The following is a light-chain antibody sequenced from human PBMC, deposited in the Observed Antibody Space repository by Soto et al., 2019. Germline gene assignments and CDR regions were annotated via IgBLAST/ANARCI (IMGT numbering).Light chain of an antibody. CDR1: QSIGGW. Sequence: DIQVTQSPSTLSASVGDRVTITCRASQSIGGWLAWYQQKPGKAPKLLIYKASSLESGVPSRFSGSGSGTEFTVTISSLQPDDFATYYCQQYNSYPLTFGGGTKVEIK. V-gene: IGKV1-5*03. CDR2: KAS. J-gene: IGKJ4*01. CDR3: QQYNSYPLT.